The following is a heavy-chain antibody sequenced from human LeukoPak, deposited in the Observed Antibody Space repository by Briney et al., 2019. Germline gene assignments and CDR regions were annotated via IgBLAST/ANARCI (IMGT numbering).Heavy chain of an antibody. CDR3: ARRGFGGGRYFDY. V-gene: IGHV4-31*03. D-gene: IGHD1-26*01. Sequence: SETLSLTCTVSGGSISSGGYYWSWIRQHPGKGLEWIGYIYYSGSTYYNPSLKSRVTISVDTSKNQFSLKLSSVTAADTAVYYCARRGFGGGRYFDYWGQGTLVTVSS. CDR1: GGSISSGGYY. CDR2: IYYSGST. J-gene: IGHJ4*02.